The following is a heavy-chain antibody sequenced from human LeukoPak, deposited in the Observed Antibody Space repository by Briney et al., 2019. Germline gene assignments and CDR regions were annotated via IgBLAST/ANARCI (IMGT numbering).Heavy chain of an antibody. J-gene: IGHJ4*02. CDR1: GGSFSGYY. Sequence: SETLSLTCAVYGGSFSGYYWSWIRQPPGKGLEWIGEINHSGSTNYNPSLKSRVTISVDTSKNQFSLKLSSVTAADTAVYYCARRMLVVVTASAVNYFDYWGQGSLVTVSS. D-gene: IGHD2-21*02. CDR2: INHSGST. V-gene: IGHV4-34*01. CDR3: ARRMLVVVTASAVNYFDY.